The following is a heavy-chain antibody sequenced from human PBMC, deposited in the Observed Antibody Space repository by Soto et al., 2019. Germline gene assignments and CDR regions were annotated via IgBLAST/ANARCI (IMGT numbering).Heavy chain of an antibody. V-gene: IGHV4-4*02. D-gene: IGHD6-19*01. J-gene: IGHJ3*01. Sequence: AXESRSLPCPVAGGSIGSSEWWSGVRQPPGKGLEWIGEMYHSGSTNYNPSLKSRVTISVDKSKNQFSLKLSYVTAADTAVYYCARGGGSGWYSDAFDFWGQGTMVTVSS. CDR1: GGSIGSSEW. CDR3: ARGGGSGWYSDAFDF. CDR2: MYHSGST.